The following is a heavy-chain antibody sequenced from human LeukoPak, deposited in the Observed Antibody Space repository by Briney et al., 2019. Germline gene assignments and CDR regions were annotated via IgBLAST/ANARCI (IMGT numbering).Heavy chain of an antibody. V-gene: IGHV1-69*04. CDR3: ARDQKVGATPYFGMDV. J-gene: IGHJ6*02. D-gene: IGHD1-26*01. Sequence: GASVKVSCKASGATFSSYAIKWVRQAPGQGLEWMGRIIPMPGTVNYAQKFQGRVTIIADKFTSTAYMELSSLRSEDTAVYYCARDQKVGATPYFGMDVWGQGTTVTVSS. CDR1: GATFSSYA. CDR2: IIPMPGTV.